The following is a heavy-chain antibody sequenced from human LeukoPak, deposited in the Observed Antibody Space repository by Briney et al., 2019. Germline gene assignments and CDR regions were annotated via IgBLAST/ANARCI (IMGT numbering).Heavy chain of an antibody. Sequence: ASVKVSCKASGYTFTSYYMHWVRRAPGQGREWMGIINPSGGSTSYAQKFQGRVTMTRDTSTSTVYMELSSLRSEDTAVYYCARANYYYDSSGYLPDAFDSWGQGTMVTVSS. D-gene: IGHD3-22*01. V-gene: IGHV1-46*01. CDR1: GYTFTSYY. CDR3: ARANYYYDSSGYLPDAFDS. CDR2: INPSGGST. J-gene: IGHJ3*02.